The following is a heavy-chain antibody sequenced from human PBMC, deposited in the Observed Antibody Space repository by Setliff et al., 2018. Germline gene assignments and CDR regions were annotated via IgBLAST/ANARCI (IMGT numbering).Heavy chain of an antibody. CDR3: ARAGPTVTFFRVLVVSWWDP. CDR1: GDSISSGSYY. J-gene: IGHJ5*02. Sequence: SETLSLTCTVSGDSISSGSYYWTWIRQPAGKGLEWIGHFHTGGSTNYNRSLRSRVFISVDTSKSKFSLKLSSVTAADTATYYCARAGPTVTFFRVLVVSWWDPWGQGSLVTVSS. D-gene: IGHD3-3*01. CDR2: FHTGGST. V-gene: IGHV4-61*09.